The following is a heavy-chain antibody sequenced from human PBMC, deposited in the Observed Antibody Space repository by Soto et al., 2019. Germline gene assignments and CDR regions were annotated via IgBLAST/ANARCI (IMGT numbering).Heavy chain of an antibody. CDR3: ARGERQQQRDY. V-gene: IGHV4-4*02. D-gene: IGHD6-13*01. J-gene: IGHJ4*02. Sequence: QVQLQESGPALVKPSGTLSLTCAVSGDSISSSKWWSWVRQPPGKGLEWIGEVYHSGSTNYNPSLKXQXTXSXXKSKNQFSLNLSSVTDADTAVYYCARGERQQQRDYWGQGTLVTVSS. CDR1: GDSISSSKW. CDR2: VYHSGST.